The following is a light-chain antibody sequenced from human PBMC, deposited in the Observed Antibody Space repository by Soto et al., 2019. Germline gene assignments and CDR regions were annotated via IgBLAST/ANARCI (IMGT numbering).Light chain of an antibody. CDR2: DVS. CDR1: NSDVGGYNF. CDR3: SSYTSNNTPV. Sequence: QSALTQPASVSGSPGQSITISCTGTNSDVGGYNFVSWYQQHPGKAPKLMIFDVSYRPSWVSNRFSGSKSGNTASLTISGLQAEDEADYYCSSYTSNNTPVFGGGTKLTVL. J-gene: IGLJ2*01. V-gene: IGLV2-14*01.